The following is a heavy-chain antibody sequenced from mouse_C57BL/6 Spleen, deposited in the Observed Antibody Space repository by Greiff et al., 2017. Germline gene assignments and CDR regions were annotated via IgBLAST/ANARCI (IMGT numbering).Heavy chain of an antibody. CDR1: GYTFTSYW. V-gene: IGHV1-53*01. J-gene: IGHJ4*01. D-gene: IGHD1-1*01. CDR3: ARTNNTTVYYYAMDY. CDR2: INPSNGGT. Sequence: QVQLQQPGTELVKPGASVKLSCKASGYTFTSYWMHWVKQRPGQGLEWIGNINPSNGGTTYNEKFKSKATLTVDKSSSTAYMQLSSLTSEDSAVYYCARTNNTTVYYYAMDYWGQGTSVTVSS.